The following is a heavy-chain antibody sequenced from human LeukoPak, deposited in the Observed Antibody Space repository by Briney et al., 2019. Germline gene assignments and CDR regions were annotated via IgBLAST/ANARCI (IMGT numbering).Heavy chain of an antibody. CDR1: GFRFSSYG. D-gene: IGHD3-10*01. Sequence: GGSLRLSCTASGFRFSSYGIHWVRQTPGKGLEWVALVSYDRSNKDYADSVKGRFTISRDNSKNTVYLQINSLRAEDTAVYYCAREMGSVYFDYWGQGTLVTVSS. CDR3: AREMGSVYFDY. V-gene: IGHV3-33*01. J-gene: IGHJ4*02. CDR2: VSYDRSNK.